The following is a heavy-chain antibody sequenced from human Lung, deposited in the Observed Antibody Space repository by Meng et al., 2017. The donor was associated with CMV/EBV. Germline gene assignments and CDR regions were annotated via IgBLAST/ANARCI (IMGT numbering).Heavy chain of an antibody. V-gene: IGHV4-59*01. J-gene: IGHJ5*02. CDR1: GGSISSYY. CDR2: IYYSGST. D-gene: IGHD3-10*01. Sequence: GQLRGAGPGLVKPSGSLSLTCTVSGGSISSYYWSWIRQPPGKGLEWIGYIYYSGSTNYNPSLKSRVTISVDTSKNQFSLKLSSVTAADTAVYYCAREEGIGGFDPWGQGTLVTVSS. CDR3: AREEGIGGFDP.